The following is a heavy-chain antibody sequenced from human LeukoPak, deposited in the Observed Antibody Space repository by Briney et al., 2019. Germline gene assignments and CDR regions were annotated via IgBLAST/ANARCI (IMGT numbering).Heavy chain of an antibody. CDR1: GFIFSTNA. V-gene: IGHV3-23*01. CDR2: ISGSGGDT. Sequence: PGGSLRLSCAASGFIFSTNAMNWVRQAPGKGLEWVSISGSGGDTYYADSVKGRFTISRDNSKNTLYLQMNSLRAEDTAVYYCAKARGATYGTYYFDYWGQGTLVTVSS. D-gene: IGHD4/OR15-4a*01. CDR3: AKARGATYGTYYFDY. J-gene: IGHJ4*02.